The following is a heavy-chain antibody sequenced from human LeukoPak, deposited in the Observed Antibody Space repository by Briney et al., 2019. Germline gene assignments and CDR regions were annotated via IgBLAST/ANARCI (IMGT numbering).Heavy chain of an antibody. CDR2: INPKSGAT. Sequence: ASVKVSCKASGYTFTGYYMHWVSQAPGQGLEWMGWINPKSGATTYAQKFQDRVTLTRDTSINTAYMDLSGLTSDDTAVFYCAKGATEGYYYYYGLDVWGQGTTVTVSS. CDR3: AKGATEGYYYYYGLDV. V-gene: IGHV1-2*02. J-gene: IGHJ6*02. CDR1: GYTFTGYY.